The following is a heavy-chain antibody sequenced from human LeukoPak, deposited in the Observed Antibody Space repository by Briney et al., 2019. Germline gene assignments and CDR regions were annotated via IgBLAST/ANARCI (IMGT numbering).Heavy chain of an antibody. CDR1: GFTVSSNY. V-gene: IGHV3-53*01. CDR3: ARASQQLVLH. Sequence: GGSLRLSCSASGFTVSSNYMSWVRQAPGKGLEWVSVIYSGGSTYYADSVKGRFTISRDNSKNTLYLQMNSLRAEDTAVYYCARASQQLVLHWGQGTLVTVSS. CDR2: IYSGGST. J-gene: IGHJ4*02. D-gene: IGHD6-13*01.